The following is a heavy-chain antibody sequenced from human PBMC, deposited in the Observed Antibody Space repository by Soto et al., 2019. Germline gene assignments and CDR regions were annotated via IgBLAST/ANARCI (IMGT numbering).Heavy chain of an antibody. J-gene: IGHJ5*02. CDR1: GYTFINHG. Sequence: QIQLVQSEAEVKKPGASVKVSCEASGYTFINHGISWVRQAPGQGLEWMGWVSGSNGNTKYAQKFQGKVTMTTETFTSPTPMELAKPGFDGNAVVFWCRDFLPPGLLLCPRGQGT. V-gene: IGHV1-18*04. CDR2: VSGSNGNT. D-gene: IGHD2-21*01. CDR3: CRDFLPPGLLLCP.